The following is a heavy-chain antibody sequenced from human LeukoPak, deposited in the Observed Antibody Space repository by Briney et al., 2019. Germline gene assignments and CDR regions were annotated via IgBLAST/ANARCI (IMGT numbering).Heavy chain of an antibody. J-gene: IGHJ4*02. CDR3: ARVSEGYGLYYFDY. V-gene: IGHV1-69*06. CDR1: GGTFSSYA. Sequence: SVKVSCKASGGTFSSYAISWVRQAPGQGLEWMGGIIPIFGTANYAQKFQGRVTITADKSTSTACMELSSLRSEDTAVYYCARVSEGYGLYYFDYWGQGTLVTVSS. CDR2: IIPIFGTA. D-gene: IGHD5-18*01.